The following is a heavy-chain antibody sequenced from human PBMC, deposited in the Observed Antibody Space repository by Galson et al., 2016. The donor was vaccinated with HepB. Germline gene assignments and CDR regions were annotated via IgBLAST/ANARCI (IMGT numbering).Heavy chain of an antibody. CDR3: ARDGNHGYDMDY. V-gene: IGHV3-48*02. Sequence: LRLSCAASGFPFSGYHMDWVRQAPGKGLEWVSYISSGSSAIYYADSVKGRFTISRDNAKNSLYLHMNSLRDEDTAIYFCARDGNHGYDMDYWGQGTLVTVSS. D-gene: IGHD1-14*01. J-gene: IGHJ4*02. CDR1: GFPFSGYH. CDR2: ISSGSSAI.